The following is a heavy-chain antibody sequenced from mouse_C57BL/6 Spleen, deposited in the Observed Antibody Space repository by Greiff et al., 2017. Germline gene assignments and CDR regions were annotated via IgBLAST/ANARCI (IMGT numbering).Heavy chain of an antibody. Sequence: VQLQQSGAELARPGASVKMSCKASGYTFTSSTMHWVKQRPGQGLEWIGYIHPRRGYTKYNQKSKDKATLTSDKSSRTAYMQLSSLTSEDSAVYYCTRGLEGYYAYDAMDYWGQGTSVTVSS. CDR3: TRGLEGYYAYDAMDY. V-gene: IGHV1-4*01. CDR1: GYTFTSST. D-gene: IGHD2-3*01. CDR2: IHPRRGYT. J-gene: IGHJ4*01.